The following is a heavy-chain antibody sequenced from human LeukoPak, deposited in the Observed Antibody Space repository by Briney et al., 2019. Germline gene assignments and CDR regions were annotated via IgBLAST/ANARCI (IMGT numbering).Heavy chain of an antibody. D-gene: IGHD3-10*01. CDR1: GFTFSSYW. Sequence: PGGSLRLSCAASGFTFSSYWMSWVRQAPGKGLEWVANIKQDGSEKYYVDSVKGRFTISRDNAKNSLYLQMNSLRAEDTAVYYCAKSYNNPTVAIRVRGVIPYFDHWGPGSLVTVSS. CDR2: IKQDGSEK. CDR3: AKSYNNPTVAIRVRGVIPYFDH. J-gene: IGHJ4*02. V-gene: IGHV3-7*01.